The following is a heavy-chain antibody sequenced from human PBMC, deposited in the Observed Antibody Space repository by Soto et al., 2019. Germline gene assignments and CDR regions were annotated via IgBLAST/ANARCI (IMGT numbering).Heavy chain of an antibody. Sequence: PGGSLRLSCVGSGFTFSSNWMTWVRQAPGKGLEWVGNIRQDGSEKNYVDSVKGRFTISRDNAKNSLYLQINSLRAEDKAVYYCAREIVVARGASYFDYWGPGTLVTVSS. J-gene: IGHJ4*02. CDR3: AREIVVARGASYFDY. D-gene: IGHD2-2*01. CDR1: GFTFSSNW. V-gene: IGHV3-7*04. CDR2: IRQDGSEK.